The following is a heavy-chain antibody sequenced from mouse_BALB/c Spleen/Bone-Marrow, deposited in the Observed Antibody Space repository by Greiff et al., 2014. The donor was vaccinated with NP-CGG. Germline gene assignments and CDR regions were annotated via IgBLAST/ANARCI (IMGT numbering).Heavy chain of an antibody. CDR3: ARGGYDVGTFAY. CDR1: GYSFTGNS. Sequence: VQLKESGPELEKPGASVKISCEASGYSFTGNSLNWVKLSNGKSLEWIGKIDPYYGDTGYNQKFRDKATLTVDKSSTTAYMRLKSLTSEDSAVYYCARGGYDVGTFAYWGQGTLVTVSA. D-gene: IGHD2-14*01. CDR2: IDPYYGDT. V-gene: IGHV1-39*01. J-gene: IGHJ3*01.